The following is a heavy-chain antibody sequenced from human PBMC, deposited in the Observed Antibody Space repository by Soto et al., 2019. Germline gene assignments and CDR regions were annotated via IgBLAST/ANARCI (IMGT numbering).Heavy chain of an antibody. CDR2: ISSSSSVI. J-gene: IGHJ6*03. Sequence: EVQLVESGGGLVQPGGSLRLSCATSGFILSDCAMNWVRQAPGKGLEWVSYISSSSSVIDYADSVKGRVTVSRDNARKSLNLLMISMRAEDTAVYYCARDLSWCYNWYYYMDVWGKGTTVTVSS. V-gene: IGHV3-48*01. CDR3: ARDLSWCYNWYYYMDV. D-gene: IGHD1-20*01. CDR1: GFILSDCA.